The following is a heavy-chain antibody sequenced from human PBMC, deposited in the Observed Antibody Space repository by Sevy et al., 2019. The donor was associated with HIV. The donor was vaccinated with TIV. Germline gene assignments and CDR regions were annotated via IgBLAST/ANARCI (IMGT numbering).Heavy chain of an antibody. CDR3: AGDSVRSPRVFDS. Sequence: SETLSLTCTVSGGSMSSYFWSWIRQPPGKGLEWIGYIYYTGTTNYNPSLKSRLTMSLDTSKNRFSLKLTAVTAADTAVYYCAGDSVRSPRVFDSWGQGTLVTVSS. D-gene: IGHD3-10*01. CDR1: GGSMSSYF. CDR2: IYYTGTT. J-gene: IGHJ4*02. V-gene: IGHV4-59*01.